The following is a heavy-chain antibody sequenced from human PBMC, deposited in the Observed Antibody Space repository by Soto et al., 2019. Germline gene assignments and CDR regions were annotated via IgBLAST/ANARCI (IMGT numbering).Heavy chain of an antibody. J-gene: IGHJ4*02. CDR1: GFTFSSFA. Sequence: GGSLRLSCAASGFTFSSFAMTWVRQAPGKGLEWVSSISDSGVSTYYADSVKGRFTVSRDNSKNTLYLQMNSLRAEDTAVYYCAKKAHSSSWSYSDYWGQGTLVTVSS. CDR3: AKKAHSSSWSYSDY. V-gene: IGHV3-23*01. D-gene: IGHD6-13*01. CDR2: ISDSGVST.